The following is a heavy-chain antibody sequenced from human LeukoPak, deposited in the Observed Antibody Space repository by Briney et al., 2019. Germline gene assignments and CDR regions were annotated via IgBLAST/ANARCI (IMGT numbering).Heavy chain of an antibody. CDR1: GYSISSGFN. J-gene: IGHJ4*02. D-gene: IGHD6-19*01. CDR2: IYHSGST. Sequence: SETLSLTCAVSGYSISSGFNWGWIRQPPGKGLEWIGTIYHSGSTYYNPSLKSRVTISVDTSKNQFSLKLSSVTAADTAVYYCARDLIGGWYDYWGQGTLVTVSS. CDR3: ARDLIGGWYDY. V-gene: IGHV4-38-2*02.